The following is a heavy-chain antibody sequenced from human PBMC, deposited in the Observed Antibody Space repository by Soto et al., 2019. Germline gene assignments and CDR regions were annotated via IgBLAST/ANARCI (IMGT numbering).Heavy chain of an antibody. J-gene: IGHJ4*01. CDR1: GFTFSSYA. Sequence: QVQLVESGGGVVQPGRSLRLSCAASGFTFSSYAMHWVRQAPGKGLEWVAVISYDGSNKYYADSVKGRFTISRDNSKNTLYLQMKSLRAEDTAVYYCAKVGGWELDYWGHGTLVTVSS. CDR3: AKVGGWELDY. V-gene: IGHV3-30*18. CDR2: ISYDGSNK. D-gene: IGHD1-26*01.